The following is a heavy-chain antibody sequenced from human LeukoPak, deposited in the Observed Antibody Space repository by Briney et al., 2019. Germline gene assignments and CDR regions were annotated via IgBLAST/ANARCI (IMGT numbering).Heavy chain of an antibody. J-gene: IGHJ4*02. CDR3: ARDPNDFWSGLY. D-gene: IGHD3-3*01. Sequence: SKTLSLTCTVSGYSISSGYYWGWIRQPPGKGLEWIGSIYHSGSTYYNPSLKSRFTISVDTSKNQFSLKLSSVTAADTAVDYCARDPNDFWSGLYWGQGTLVTVSS. CDR1: GYSISSGYY. V-gene: IGHV4-38-2*02. CDR2: IYHSGST.